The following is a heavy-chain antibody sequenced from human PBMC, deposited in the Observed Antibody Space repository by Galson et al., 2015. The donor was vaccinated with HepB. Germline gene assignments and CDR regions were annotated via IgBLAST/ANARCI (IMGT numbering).Heavy chain of an antibody. Sequence: SVKVSCKASGYTFTSYDINWVRQATGQGLEWMGWMNPNSGNTGYAQKFQGRVTMTRNTSISTAYMELSSLRSEDTAVYYCARGRGRGVLYYYGSFGRDVWGQGTTVTVSS. CDR2: MNPNSGNT. V-gene: IGHV1-8*01. CDR1: GYTFTSYD. J-gene: IGHJ6*02. D-gene: IGHD3-10*01. CDR3: ARGRGRGVLYYYGSFGRDV.